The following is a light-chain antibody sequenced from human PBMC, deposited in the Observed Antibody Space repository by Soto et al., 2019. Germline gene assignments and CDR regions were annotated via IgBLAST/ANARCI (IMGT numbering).Light chain of an antibody. J-gene: IGKJ1*01. CDR1: QSVSSNY. CDR2: GAS. CDR3: QQYGSSPRT. V-gene: IGKV3-20*01. Sequence: EIVLTQSPGTLSLSPGERATLSCRASQSVSSNYLAWYQQRPGQAPRLHIYGASSRATGIQDRFSGSGSGTDFTLTNSRLEPEDFAVYYCQQYGSSPRTFGQGTKVEI.